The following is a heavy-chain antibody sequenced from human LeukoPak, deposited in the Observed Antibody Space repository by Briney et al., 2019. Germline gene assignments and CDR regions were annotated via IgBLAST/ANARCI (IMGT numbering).Heavy chain of an antibody. D-gene: IGHD6-19*01. CDR1: GGSISSYY. Sequence: SETLSLTCTVSGGSISSYYWSWIRQPPGKGLGWIGYIYYSGSTNYNPSLKSRVTISVDTSKNQFSLKLSSVTAADTAVYYCARATSGYSSGWYNWFDPWGQGTLVTVSS. V-gene: IGHV4-59*08. J-gene: IGHJ5*02. CDR2: IYYSGST. CDR3: ARATSGYSSGWYNWFDP.